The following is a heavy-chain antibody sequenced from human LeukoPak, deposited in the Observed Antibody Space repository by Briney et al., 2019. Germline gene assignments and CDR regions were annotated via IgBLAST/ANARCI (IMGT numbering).Heavy chain of an antibody. CDR3: AKDRYSSGWYVDY. CDR1: GFTFSTYA. Sequence: GRSLRLSCAASGFTFSTYAMHWVRQAPGKGLEWVAVISYDGRNKYYADSVKGRFTISRDNSKNTLYLQMNSLRAEDTAVYYCAKDRYSSGWYVDYWGQGTLVTVSS. CDR2: ISYDGRNK. V-gene: IGHV3-30-3*01. J-gene: IGHJ4*02. D-gene: IGHD6-19*01.